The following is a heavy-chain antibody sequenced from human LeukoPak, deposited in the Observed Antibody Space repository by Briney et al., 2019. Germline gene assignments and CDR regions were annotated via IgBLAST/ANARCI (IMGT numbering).Heavy chain of an antibody. CDR3: ARGRRYYDYVWGSYRVYDYYYYYMDV. V-gene: IGHV3-66*01. CDR2: IYSGGGT. J-gene: IGHJ6*03. CDR1: GFTVSSNY. D-gene: IGHD3-16*02. Sequence: GGSLRLSCAASGFTVSSNYMSWVRQAPGKGLEWVSVIYSGGGTYYADSVKGRFTISRDNSKNTLYLQMNSLRAEDTAVYYCARGRRYYDYVWGSYRVYDYYYYYMDVWGKGTTVTVSS.